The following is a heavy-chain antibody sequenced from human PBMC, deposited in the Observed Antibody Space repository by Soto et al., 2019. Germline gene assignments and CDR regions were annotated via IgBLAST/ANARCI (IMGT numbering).Heavy chain of an antibody. CDR1: GFTFSSYE. V-gene: IGHV3-48*03. CDR2: ISSSGSTI. CDR3: ARNYDFWSGYSPYYGMDV. J-gene: IGHJ6*02. D-gene: IGHD3-3*01. Sequence: GGSLRLSCAASGFTFSSYEMNWVRQAPGKGLEWVSYISSSGSTIYYADSVKGRFTISRDNAKNSLYLQMNSLRAEDTAVYYCARNYDFWSGYSPYYGMDVWGQGTTVTVSS.